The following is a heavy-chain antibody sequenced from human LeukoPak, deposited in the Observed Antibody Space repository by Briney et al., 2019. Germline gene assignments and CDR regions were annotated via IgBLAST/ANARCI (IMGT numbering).Heavy chain of an antibody. J-gene: IGHJ4*02. CDR1: QFTFSYNA. CDR3: TRFRGSGSSTLYSFDY. D-gene: IGHD3-10*01. V-gene: IGHV3-23*01. Sequence: GGSLRLSCAASQFTFSYNAMSWVPQAPGKGLEWVSGLSGDSSSIYYAASVKGRLTISRDNSKNILYLEMNSLRAEDTAVYYCTRFRGSGSSTLYSFDYRGQGSLVTVAP. CDR2: LSGDSSSI.